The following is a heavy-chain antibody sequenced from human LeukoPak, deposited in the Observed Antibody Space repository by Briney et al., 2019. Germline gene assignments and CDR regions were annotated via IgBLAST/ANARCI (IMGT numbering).Heavy chain of an antibody. J-gene: IGHJ4*02. CDR2: ISSSGSTI. V-gene: IGHV3-11*01. CDR1: GFTFSDYY. Sequence: SGGSLRLSCAASGFTFSDYYMSWVRQAPGKGLEWVSYISSSGSTIYYADSVKGRFTISRDNAKNSLYLQMNSLRAEDTAVYYCAAVVVAATLVDYWGQGTLVTVSS. CDR3: AAVVVAATLVDY. D-gene: IGHD2-15*01.